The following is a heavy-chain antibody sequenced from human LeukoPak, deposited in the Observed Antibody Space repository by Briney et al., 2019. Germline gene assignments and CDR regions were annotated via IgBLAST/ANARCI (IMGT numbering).Heavy chain of an antibody. CDR1: GFTFSNAW. CDR3: ARMGSSSWYAPFDY. D-gene: IGHD6-13*01. J-gene: IGHJ4*02. CDR2: ISSSSSYI. Sequence: PGGSLRLSCAASGFTFSNAWMSWVRQAPGKGLEWVSSISSSSSYIYYADSVKGRFTISRDNAKNSLYLQMNSLRAEDTAVYYCARMGSSSWYAPFDYWGQGTLVTVSS. V-gene: IGHV3-21*01.